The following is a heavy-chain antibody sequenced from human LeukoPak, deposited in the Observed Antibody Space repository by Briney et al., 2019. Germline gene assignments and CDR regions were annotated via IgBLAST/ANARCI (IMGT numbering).Heavy chain of an antibody. D-gene: IGHD3-3*01. CDR2: INHSGST. V-gene: IGHV4-34*01. CDR1: GGSFSGYY. J-gene: IGHJ5*02. CDR3: AKTTIFGVVITGGFDP. Sequence: SETLSLTCAVYGGSFSGYYWSWIRQPPGKGLEWIGEINHSGSTNYNPSLKSRVTISVDTSKNQFSLKLSSVTAADTAVYYCAKTTIFGVVITGGFDPWGQGTLVTVSS.